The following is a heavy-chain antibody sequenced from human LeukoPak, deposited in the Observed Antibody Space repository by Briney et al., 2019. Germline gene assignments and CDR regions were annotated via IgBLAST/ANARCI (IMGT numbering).Heavy chain of an antibody. CDR3: AKGRSSGWDYFDY. D-gene: IGHD6-19*01. CDR2: ITSSGGNT. Sequence: PGGSLRLSCAASGFTFSNYAMTWVRLAPGEGLEWVSGITSSGGNTYYVDSVKGRFSISRENTKSTLYLQMNSLGADDTAVYYCAKGRSSGWDYFDYWGQGTLVTVSS. V-gene: IGHV3-23*01. J-gene: IGHJ4*02. CDR1: GFTFSNYA.